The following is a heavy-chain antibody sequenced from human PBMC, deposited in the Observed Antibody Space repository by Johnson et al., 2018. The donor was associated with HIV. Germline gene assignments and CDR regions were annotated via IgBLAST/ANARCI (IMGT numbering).Heavy chain of an antibody. D-gene: IGHD1-26*01. J-gene: IGHJ3*02. CDR1: GFTFNDYA. Sequence: VQLVESGGGVVRPGGSLRLSCAASGFTFNDYAMHWVRQAPGKGLEWVSGISWNSGSIEYADSVKGRFTISRDNAKNSLYLQMNSLRAEDTALYYCAKDMGIVGATHDAFDIWGQGTMVTVSS. CDR3: AKDMGIVGATHDAFDI. V-gene: IGHV3-9*01. CDR2: ISWNSGSI.